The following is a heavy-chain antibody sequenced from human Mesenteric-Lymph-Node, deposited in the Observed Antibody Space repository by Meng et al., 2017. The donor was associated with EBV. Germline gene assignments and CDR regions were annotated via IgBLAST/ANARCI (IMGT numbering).Heavy chain of an antibody. D-gene: IGHD3-16*02. J-gene: IGHJ5*02. Sequence: EGRWVGCGGGVVQPGGSLGLSCGVSGSTSSNYWMHWVHQAPGKGLVWVSRINSDGSTTNYADSVKGRFTISRDNAKNTVYLQMNSLRTEDTAIYYCARDRSLSTRNWFDPWGQGTLVTVSS. CDR1: GSTSSNYW. CDR3: ARDRSLSTRNWFDP. CDR2: INSDGSTT. V-gene: IGHV3-74*01.